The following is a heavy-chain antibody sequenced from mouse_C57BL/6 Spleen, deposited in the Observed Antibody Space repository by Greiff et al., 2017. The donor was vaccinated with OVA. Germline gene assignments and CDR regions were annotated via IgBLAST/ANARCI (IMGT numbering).Heavy chain of an antibody. CDR3: ARVTPVVHYFDS. D-gene: IGHD2-12*01. CDR2: IYPGGGYT. CDR1: GYTFTNYW. V-gene: IGHV1-63*01. J-gene: IGHJ2*01. Sequence: QVQLQQSGAELVRPGTSVKMSCQASGYTFTNYWIGWAKQRPGHGLEWIGDIYPGGGYTNYNEKFKGKATLTADKSSSTAYMQFSSLTSEDSAIYYCARVTPVVHYFDSWGQGTTLPVSS.